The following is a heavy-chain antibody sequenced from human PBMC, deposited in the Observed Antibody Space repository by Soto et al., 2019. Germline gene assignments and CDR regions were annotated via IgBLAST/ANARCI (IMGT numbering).Heavy chain of an antibody. CDR1: GGTFSSYA. CDR2: IIPIFGTA. D-gene: IGHD5-12*01. J-gene: IGHJ4*02. Sequence: SVKVSCKASGGTFSSYAISWVRQAPGQGLEWMGGIIPIFGTAKYAQKFQGRVTITADESTSTAYMELSSLRSEDTAVYYCARLLPGYSGTGDYWGQGTLVTVSS. V-gene: IGHV1-69*13. CDR3: ARLLPGYSGTGDY.